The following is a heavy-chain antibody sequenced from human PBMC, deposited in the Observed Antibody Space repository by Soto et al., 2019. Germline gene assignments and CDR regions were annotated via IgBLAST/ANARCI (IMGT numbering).Heavy chain of an antibody. CDR2: IYYSGST. Sequence: PSETLSLTCTVSGGCISSSSYYWGWIRQPPGKGLEWIGSIYYSGSTYYNPSLKSRVTISVDTSKNQFSLKLSSVTAADTAVYYCARHSSGYAMLNYYYYMDVWGKGTTVTVSS. D-gene: IGHD6-19*01. CDR3: ARHSSGYAMLNYYYYMDV. J-gene: IGHJ6*03. V-gene: IGHV4-39*01. CDR1: GGCISSSSYY.